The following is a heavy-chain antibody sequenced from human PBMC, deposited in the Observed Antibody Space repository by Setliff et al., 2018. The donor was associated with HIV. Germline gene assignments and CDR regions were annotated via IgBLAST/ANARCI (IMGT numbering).Heavy chain of an antibody. J-gene: IGHJ6*02. D-gene: IGHD5-12*01. CDR1: GGSISSSNW. CDR2: IYHSGST. V-gene: IGHV4-4*02. Sequence: LSLTCAVSGGSISSSNWWSWVRQPPGKGLEWIGEIYHSGSTNYNPSLKSRVTISVDTSKNQFSLKLSSVTAADTAVYYCARDHIVATIRDYYYGMDVWGQGTTVTVSS. CDR3: ARDHIVATIRDYYYGMDV.